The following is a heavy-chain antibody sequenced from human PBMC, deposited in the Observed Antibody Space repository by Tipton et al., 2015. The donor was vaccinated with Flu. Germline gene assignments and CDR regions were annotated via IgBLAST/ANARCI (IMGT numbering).Heavy chain of an antibody. Sequence: TLSLTCTVSGASINSYYWSWIRQPPGKGLEWIGYIYYSGSTNYNPSLKSRVTISVDTSKNQFSLKLSSVTAADTAVYYCARYGTYDGSRYFQHWGQGTLVTVSS. CDR3: ARYGTYDGSRYFQH. CDR1: GASINSYY. D-gene: IGHD1-26*01. CDR2: IYYSGST. V-gene: IGHV4-59*01. J-gene: IGHJ1*01.